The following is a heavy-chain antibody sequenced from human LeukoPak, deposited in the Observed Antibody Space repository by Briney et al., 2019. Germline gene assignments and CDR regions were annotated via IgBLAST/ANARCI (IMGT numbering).Heavy chain of an antibody. CDR3: ARDEGYCTNGVPMPCYNWFDP. J-gene: IGHJ5*02. CDR2: ISSSGSTI. Sequence: GGSLRLSCAASGFTFSDYYMSWIRQAPGKGPEWVSYISSSGSTIYYADSVKGRFTISRDNAKNSLYLQMNSLRAEDTAVYYCARDEGYCTNGVPMPCYNWFDPWGQGTLVTVSS. CDR1: GFTFSDYY. V-gene: IGHV3-11*01. D-gene: IGHD2-8*01.